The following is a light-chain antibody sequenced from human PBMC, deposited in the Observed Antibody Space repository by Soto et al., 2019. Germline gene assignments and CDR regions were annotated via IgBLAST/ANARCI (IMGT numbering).Light chain of an antibody. J-gene: IGKJ4*01. CDR3: QQRYSWPPLT. CDR2: DAS. Sequence: EIVLTQSPATLSLSPGERATLSCRASQSVNIYLAWYQQKPGQAPRLLIYDASNRATGIPARFSGSGSGTDFTLPISSLAPEDFAVYYCQQRYSWPPLTFGGGTKVEIK. V-gene: IGKV3-11*01. CDR1: QSVNIY.